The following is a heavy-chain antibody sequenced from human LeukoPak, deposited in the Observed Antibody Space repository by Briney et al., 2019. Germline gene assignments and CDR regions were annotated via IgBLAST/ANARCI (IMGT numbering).Heavy chain of an antibody. Sequence: SETLSLTCAVYSGSFSGYYWSWIRQPPGKGLEWIGEIHHSGSTKYNPSLKSRVTISVDKSKNQFSLKLSSVTAADTAVYYCAPSPCSGDSCYRFDFWGQGTQVTVSS. V-gene: IGHV4-34*01. CDR1: SGSFSGYY. D-gene: IGHD2-15*01. J-gene: IGHJ4*02. CDR2: IHHSGST. CDR3: APSPCSGDSCYRFDF.